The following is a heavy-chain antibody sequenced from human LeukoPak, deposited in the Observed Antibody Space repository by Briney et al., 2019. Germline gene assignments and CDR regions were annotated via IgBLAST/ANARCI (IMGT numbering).Heavy chain of an antibody. CDR1: GFTFSSYW. J-gene: IGHJ4*02. Sequence: PGGSLRLSCAASGFTFSSYWMSWVRQAPGKGLEWVANIKQDGSEKYYVDSVKGRFTISRDNAKNSLYLQMNSLRAEDTAVYYCARAYDSSGYYYRMDYWGQGTLVTVSS. V-gene: IGHV3-7*01. D-gene: IGHD3-22*01. CDR2: IKQDGSEK. CDR3: ARAYDSSGYYYRMDY.